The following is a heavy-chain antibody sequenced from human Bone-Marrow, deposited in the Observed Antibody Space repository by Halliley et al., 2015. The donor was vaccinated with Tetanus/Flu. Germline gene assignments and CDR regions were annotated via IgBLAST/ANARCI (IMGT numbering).Heavy chain of an antibody. V-gene: IGHV3-49*02. CDR3: TNPRGNY. J-gene: IGHJ4*02. Sequence: KGLEWVGFIRSKAYGGTIEYAASVRGRFTISRDDSKSIAYLQMSSLKIEDTAVYYCTNPRGNYWGQGTLVTVSS. CDR2: IRSKAYGGTI.